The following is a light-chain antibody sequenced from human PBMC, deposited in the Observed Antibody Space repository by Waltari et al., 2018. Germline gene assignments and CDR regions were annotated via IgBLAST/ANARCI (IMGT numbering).Light chain of an antibody. Sequence: DIQMTQSPSSLSTSVGDRVTITCQASQDLTYRLNWYQQKPGKAPKLLIYDASNLEIGVPSRFSGSGAGTDFTFTISNLQPEDIATYYCLQYDNLPPITFGQGTRLDIK. V-gene: IGKV1-33*01. CDR1: QDLTYR. CDR2: DAS. CDR3: LQYDNLPPIT. J-gene: IGKJ5*01.